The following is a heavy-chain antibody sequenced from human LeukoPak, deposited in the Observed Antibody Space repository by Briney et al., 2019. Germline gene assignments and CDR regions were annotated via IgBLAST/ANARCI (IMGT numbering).Heavy chain of an antibody. D-gene: IGHD3-10*01. CDR3: ARGHVPGSTRHWDF. CDR2: IRGDENEI. V-gene: IGHV3-74*01. CDR1: GFTFSSHW. Sequence: GGSLRLSCEASGFTFSSHWMHWVRQVPGKGLVWVARIRGDENEIDYADSVKGRFTISRDNAKDTLYLQMNSLRVEDTAVYFCARGHVPGSTRHWDFWGQGTLVTVSS. J-gene: IGHJ4*02.